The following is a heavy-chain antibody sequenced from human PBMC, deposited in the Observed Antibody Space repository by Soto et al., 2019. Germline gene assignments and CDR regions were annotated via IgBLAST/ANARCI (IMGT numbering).Heavy chain of an antibody. D-gene: IGHD3-10*01. CDR3: ARSGDVAVGWFDP. V-gene: IGHV3-21*02. CDR2: ITFSSLYI. J-gene: IGHJ5*02. CDR1: GFNFSAYG. Sequence: EVQLVESGGGLVKPGQSLRLSCTASGFNFSAYGMSWVRQAPGKGLEWVSSITFSSLYIYYAESVRGRFVISRDDSTNSLCLQMDSLKTEDTAFYYCARSGDVAVGWFDPWGQGTQVTVSS.